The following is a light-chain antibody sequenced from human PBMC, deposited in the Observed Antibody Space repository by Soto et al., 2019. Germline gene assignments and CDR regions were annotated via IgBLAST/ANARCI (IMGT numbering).Light chain of an antibody. CDR1: QSINNY. CDR3: QQSLTMPIT. CDR2: SAS. J-gene: IGKJ5*01. V-gene: IGKV1-39*01. Sequence: DIKMTQSPASLCVSVGDRVTIACRASQSINNYLNWYLQRPGQAPKVLIRSASTLQRGVPSRFSGSGSRTEFTLTIADLQPDDFGTYYCQQSLTMPITFGHGTRLEIK.